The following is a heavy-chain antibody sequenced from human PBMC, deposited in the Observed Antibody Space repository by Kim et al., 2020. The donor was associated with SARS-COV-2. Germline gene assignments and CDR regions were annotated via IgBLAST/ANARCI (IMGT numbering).Heavy chain of an antibody. CDR2: INHSGST. J-gene: IGHJ4*01. Sequence: SETLSLTCAVYRGSFSGNYWSWIRQPPGKGLEWIGEINHSGSTNYNPSLKSRVTISVDTSKNQFSLKLSSVTAADTAVYYCAAGKYSSDRSGYPRLDYWG. CDR1: RGSFSGNY. V-gene: IGHV4-34*01. CDR3: AAGKYSSDRSGYPRLDY. D-gene: IGHD3-22*01.